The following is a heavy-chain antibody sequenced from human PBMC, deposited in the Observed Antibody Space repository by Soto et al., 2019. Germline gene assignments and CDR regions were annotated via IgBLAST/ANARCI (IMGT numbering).Heavy chain of an antibody. Sequence: GGSLRLSCAASGFTFDDYAMHWVRQAPGKGLEWVSGSSWNSGSIGYADSVKGRFTISRDKDKNSLYLQMNSLRAEDTALYYCAKDSSSWPSYFDSWGQGTLVTVSS. CDR3: AKDSSSWPSYFDS. V-gene: IGHV3-9*01. J-gene: IGHJ4*02. D-gene: IGHD6-13*01. CDR2: SSWNSGSI. CDR1: GFTFDDYA.